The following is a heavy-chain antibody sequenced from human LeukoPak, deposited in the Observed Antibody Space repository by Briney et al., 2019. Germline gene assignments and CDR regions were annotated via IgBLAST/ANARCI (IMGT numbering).Heavy chain of an antibody. Sequence: QPGGSLRLSCAASGFTFSSSGMHWVRQAPGKGLEWVTFIRSDESENYYADSVKGRFTISRDNSKNTLYLQMNSLRAEDTAVYHCAKDRGVEYFDYWGQGTLVTVSS. CDR3: AKDRGVEYFDY. J-gene: IGHJ4*02. V-gene: IGHV3-30*02. CDR1: GFTFSSSG. D-gene: IGHD3-10*01. CDR2: IRSDESEN.